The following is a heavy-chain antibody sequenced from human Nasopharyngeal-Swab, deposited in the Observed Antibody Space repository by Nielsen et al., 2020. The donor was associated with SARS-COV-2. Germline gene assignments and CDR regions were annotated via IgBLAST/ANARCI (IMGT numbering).Heavy chain of an antibody. CDR1: GYTFTSYA. V-gene: IGHV7-4-1*02. D-gene: IGHD3-3*01. CDR3: ARGNLEWLFVHYYYYGMDV. Sequence: ASVKVSCKASGYTFTSYAMNWVRQAPGQGLEWMGWINTNTGNPTYAQGFTGRFVFSLDTSVGTAYLQISSLKAEDTAVYYCARGNLEWLFVHYYYYGMDVWGQGTTVTVSS. J-gene: IGHJ6*02. CDR2: INTNTGNP.